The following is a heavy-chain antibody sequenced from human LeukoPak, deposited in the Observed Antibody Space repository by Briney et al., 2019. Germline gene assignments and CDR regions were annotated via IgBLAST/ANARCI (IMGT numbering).Heavy chain of an antibody. Sequence: PGGSLRLSCAASGFTFSNYGMHWVRQAPGKGLEWVAVISDDGSNKYHSDSVKGRFTISRDNAKNSLYLQMNSLRAEDTAVYYCARPDYSSNPYGMDVWGQGTTVTVSS. CDR3: ARPDYSSNPYGMDV. V-gene: IGHV3-30*03. CDR1: GFTFSNYG. CDR2: ISDDGSNK. J-gene: IGHJ6*02. D-gene: IGHD4-11*01.